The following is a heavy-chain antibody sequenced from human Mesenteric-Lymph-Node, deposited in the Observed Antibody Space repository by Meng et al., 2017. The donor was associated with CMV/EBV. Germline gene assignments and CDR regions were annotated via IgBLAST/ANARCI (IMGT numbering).Heavy chain of an antibody. CDR2: IKQDGSEK. CDR3: ARDYSSSWYHHYYYYGMDV. Sequence: GESLKISCAASGFTFSSYAMHWVRQAPGKGLEWVANIKQDGSEKYYVDSVKGRFTISRDNAKNSLYLQMNSLRAEDTAVYYCARDYSSSWYHHYYYYGMDVWGQGTTVTVSS. J-gene: IGHJ6*02. V-gene: IGHV3-7*01. CDR1: GFTFSSYA. D-gene: IGHD6-13*01.